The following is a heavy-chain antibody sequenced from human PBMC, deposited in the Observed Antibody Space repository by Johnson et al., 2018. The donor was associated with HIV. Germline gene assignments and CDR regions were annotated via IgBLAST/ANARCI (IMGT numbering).Heavy chain of an antibody. CDR2: INWNGGST. CDR3: AKGITVAGMGDAFDI. D-gene: IGHD6-19*01. V-gene: IGHV3-23*04. J-gene: IGHJ3*02. Sequence: VQLVESGGGLVQPGGSLRLSCAASGFTFSSYWMSWVRQAPGKGLEWVSGINWNGGSTYYAASVKGRFTISRDNSKNTLYLQMNSLRDEDTAWYYCAKGITVAGMGDAFDIWGQGTMVTVSS. CDR1: GFTFSSYW.